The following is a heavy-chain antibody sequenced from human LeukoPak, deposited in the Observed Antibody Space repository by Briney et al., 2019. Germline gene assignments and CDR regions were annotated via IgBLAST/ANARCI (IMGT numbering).Heavy chain of an antibody. CDR1: GFSFSSAW. CDR2: IRANAEGGTA. D-gene: IGHD1-7*01. Sequence: GGSLRLSCAGSGFSFSSAWMTWVRQAPGKGLEWVGRIRANAEGGTADYAAPVKGRFTISRDDSENTLYLQMSSLKIEDTATYYCTTDRKELESHWGQGTLVTVSS. V-gene: IGHV3-15*01. J-gene: IGHJ4*02. CDR3: TTDRKELESH.